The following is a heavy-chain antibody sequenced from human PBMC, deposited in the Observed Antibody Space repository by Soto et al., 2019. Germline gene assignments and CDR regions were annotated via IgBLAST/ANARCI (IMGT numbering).Heavy chain of an antibody. J-gene: IGHJ6*03. D-gene: IGHD3-16*01. CDR1: DDSINSDKYY. V-gene: IGHV4-39*01. Sequence: PSETLSLTCSVSDDSINSDKYYWGWIRQPPGKGLEWIGSIYHSGSTNYNPSLQSRVTISVDKSKNQFSLKLSSVTAADTAVYYCARWGKKAGYYYYMDVWGKGTTVTVSS. CDR2: IYHSGST. CDR3: ARWGKKAGYYYYMDV.